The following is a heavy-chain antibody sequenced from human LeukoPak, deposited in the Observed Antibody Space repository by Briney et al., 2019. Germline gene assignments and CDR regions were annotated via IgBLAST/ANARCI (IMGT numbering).Heavy chain of an antibody. CDR1: GGSISSYY. Sequence: SETLSLTCTVSGGSISSYYWSWIRQPPGKGLEWIGYIYYSGSTNYNPSLKSRVTISVDRSKNQFSLKLSSVTAADTAVYYCARDAGGSGRHYYYGMDVWGQGTTVTVSS. J-gene: IGHJ6*02. V-gene: IGHV4-59*01. D-gene: IGHD3-10*01. CDR2: IYYSGST. CDR3: ARDAGGSGRHYYYGMDV.